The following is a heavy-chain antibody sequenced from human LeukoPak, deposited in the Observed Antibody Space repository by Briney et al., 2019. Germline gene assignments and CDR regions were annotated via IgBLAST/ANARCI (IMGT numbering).Heavy chain of an antibody. CDR2: MNPNSGNT. CDR1: GYTFTSYD. J-gene: IGHJ4*02. CDR3: AIVRYSSSWYYFDY. D-gene: IGHD6-13*01. Sequence: ASVRVSCKASGYTFTSYDINWVRQAPGQGLEWMRWMNPNSGNTGYAQKFQGRVTITRNTSISTVYMELSSLRSEDTAVYYCAIVRYSSSWYYFDYWGQGTLVTVSS. V-gene: IGHV1-8*03.